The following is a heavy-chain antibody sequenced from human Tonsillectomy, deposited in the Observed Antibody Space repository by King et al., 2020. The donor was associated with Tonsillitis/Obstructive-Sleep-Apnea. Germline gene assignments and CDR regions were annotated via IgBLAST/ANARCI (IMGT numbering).Heavy chain of an antibody. CDR3: ARFTPSGTPHY. Sequence: VQLVESGGGLVKPGGSLRLSCAASGFTLSHYTMNWVRQAPGKGLEWVSSISSSSSYIYYADSLKGRFSISRDNAKNSLYLQMNSLRAEDPAVYYCARFTPSGTPHYWGQGTLVTVSS. CDR2: ISSSSSYI. CDR1: GFTLSHYT. V-gene: IGHV3-21*01. D-gene: IGHD2-15*01. J-gene: IGHJ4*02.